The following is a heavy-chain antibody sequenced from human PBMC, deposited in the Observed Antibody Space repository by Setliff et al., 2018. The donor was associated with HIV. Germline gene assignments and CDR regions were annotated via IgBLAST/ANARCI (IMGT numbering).Heavy chain of an antibody. V-gene: IGHV4-61*08. D-gene: IGHD5-18*01. CDR3: ARGGYSYGFGRHRAYFQY. CDR1: GGSVSSGGYY. Sequence: PSETLSLTCTVSGGSVSSGGYYWSWIRQPPGKGLEWIGYIYYSGSTIYNPSLKSRVTISVDTSKNQFSLKLRSVTAADTAVYYCARGGYSYGFGRHRAYFQYWGQGTQVTV. J-gene: IGHJ1*01. CDR2: IYYSGST.